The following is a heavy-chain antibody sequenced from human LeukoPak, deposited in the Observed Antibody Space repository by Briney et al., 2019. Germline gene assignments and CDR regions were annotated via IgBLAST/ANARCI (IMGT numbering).Heavy chain of an antibody. CDR2: IIPIFGTA. V-gene: IGHV1-69*01. Sequence: SVKVSCKASGGTCSSYAISWVRQAPGQGLEWMGGIIPIFGTANYAQKFQGRVTITADESTSTAYMELSSLRSEDTAVYYCASEIAAAGTRWFDPWGQGTLVTVSS. CDR1: GGTCSSYA. J-gene: IGHJ5*02. D-gene: IGHD6-13*01. CDR3: ASEIAAAGTRWFDP.